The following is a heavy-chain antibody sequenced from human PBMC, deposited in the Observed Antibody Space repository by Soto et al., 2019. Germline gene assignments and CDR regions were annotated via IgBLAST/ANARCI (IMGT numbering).Heavy chain of an antibody. D-gene: IGHD2-15*01. CDR1: GAFIRTDY. V-gene: IGHV4-59*01. CDR3: ARDLKEYCSDGKCNWFDP. CDR2: SSYSGST. J-gene: IGHJ5*02. Sequence: TVSGAFIRTDYWRVCRQPPEKGLEWSGYSSYSGSTDYNPSLKSRVTIAFDASKNQISLQVRSATAADAAVYYCARDLKEYCSDGKCNWFDPWGQGTLVTVS.